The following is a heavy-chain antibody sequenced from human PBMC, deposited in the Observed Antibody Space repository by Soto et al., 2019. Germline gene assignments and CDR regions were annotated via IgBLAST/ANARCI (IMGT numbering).Heavy chain of an antibody. J-gene: IGHJ6*02. Sequence: SVKVSCKATGYTFTGYYMRWVRQAPVQGLEWMGWINPNSGGTNYAQKFQGWVTMTRDTSISTAYMELSRLRSDDTAVYYCARELRYYDFWSGYPYYYYGMDVWGQGTTVTVSS. D-gene: IGHD3-3*01. CDR2: INPNSGGT. V-gene: IGHV1-2*04. CDR1: GYTFTGYY. CDR3: ARELRYYDFWSGYPYYYYGMDV.